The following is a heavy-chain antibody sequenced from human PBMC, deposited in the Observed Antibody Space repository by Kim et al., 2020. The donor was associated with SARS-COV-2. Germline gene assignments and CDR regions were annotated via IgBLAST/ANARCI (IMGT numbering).Heavy chain of an antibody. D-gene: IGHD4-17*01. CDR1: GGSISSSSYY. J-gene: IGHJ3*02. CDR2: IYYSGST. V-gene: IGHV4-39*01. Sequence: SETLSLTCTVSGGSISSSSYYWGWIRQPPGKGLEWIGSIYYSGSTYYNPSLKSRVTISVDTSKNQFSLKLSSVTAADTAVYYCARHRGASAAHDYGDYRDTFDIWGQGTMVTVSS. CDR3: ARHRGASAAHDYGDYRDTFDI.